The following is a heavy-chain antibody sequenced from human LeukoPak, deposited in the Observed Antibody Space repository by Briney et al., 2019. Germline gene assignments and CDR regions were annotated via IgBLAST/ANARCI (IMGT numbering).Heavy chain of an antibody. CDR2: IRYDGSNK. CDR3: AKDRGGYCSSTSCYTPFDY. V-gene: IGHV3-30*02. CDR1: GFTFSSYG. Sequence: PGGSLRLSCAASGFTFSSYGMHWVRQAPGKGLEWVAFIRYDGSNKYYADSVKGRFTISRDNSKNTPYLQMNSLRAEDTAVYYCAKDRGGYCSSTSCYTPFDYWGQGTLVTVSS. J-gene: IGHJ4*02. D-gene: IGHD2-2*02.